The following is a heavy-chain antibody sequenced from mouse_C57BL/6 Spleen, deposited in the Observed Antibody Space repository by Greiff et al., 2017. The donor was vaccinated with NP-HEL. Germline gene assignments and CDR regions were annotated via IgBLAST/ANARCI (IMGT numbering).Heavy chain of an antibody. D-gene: IGHD1-1*01. CDR3: ASESTTVVERFV. Sequence: QVQLQQPGAELVMPGASVKLSCKASGYTFTSYWMHWVKQRPGQGLEWIGEIDPSDSYTNYNQKFKGKSTLTVDKSSSTAYMQLSSLTSEDSAVYYCASESTTVVERFVWGTGTTVTVSS. J-gene: IGHJ1*03. CDR2: IDPSDSYT. CDR1: GYTFTSYW. V-gene: IGHV1-69*01.